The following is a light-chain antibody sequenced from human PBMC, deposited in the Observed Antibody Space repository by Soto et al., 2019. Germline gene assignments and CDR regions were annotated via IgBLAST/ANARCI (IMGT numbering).Light chain of an antibody. CDR1: QSVGRN. CDR3: QQYGSSPLT. V-gene: IGKV3-20*01. Sequence: EMVMTQSPVTLSLSPGERATLSCRASQSVGRNLTWYQQKPGQAPRLLIYGASSRATGIPDRFSGSGSGTDFTLTISRLEPEDFAVYYCQQYGSSPLTFGGGTKVEIK. J-gene: IGKJ4*01. CDR2: GAS.